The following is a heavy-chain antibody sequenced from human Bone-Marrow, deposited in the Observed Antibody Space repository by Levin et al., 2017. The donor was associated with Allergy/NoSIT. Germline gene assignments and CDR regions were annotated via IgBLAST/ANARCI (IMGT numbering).Heavy chain of an antibody. Sequence: GGSLRLSFAASGFTFSNYAMHWVRQAPGKGLEWVAVISRDGSRVHYADSVKGRFTISRDNSENTIHLQMNSLRAEDTALFYCAREGDSSAGSGFDIWGQGTMVTVSS. D-gene: IGHD6-19*01. J-gene: IGHJ3*02. V-gene: IGHV3-30-3*01. CDR2: ISRDGSRV. CDR1: GFTFSNYA. CDR3: AREGDSSAGSGFDI.